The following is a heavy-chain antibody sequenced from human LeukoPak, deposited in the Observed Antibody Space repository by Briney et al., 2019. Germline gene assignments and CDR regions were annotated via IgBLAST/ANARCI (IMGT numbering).Heavy chain of an antibody. J-gene: IGHJ5*02. CDR1: GGTFSSYA. CDR3: ARDRDMITFGGVIAARWFDP. V-gene: IGHV1-69*04. CDR2: IIPILGIA. D-gene: IGHD3-16*02. Sequence: ASVKVSCKASGGTFSSYAISWVRQAPGQGLEWMGRIIPILGIANYAQKFQGRVTITADKSTSTAYMELSSLRSEDTAVYYCARDRDMITFGGVIAARWFDPWGQGALVTVSS.